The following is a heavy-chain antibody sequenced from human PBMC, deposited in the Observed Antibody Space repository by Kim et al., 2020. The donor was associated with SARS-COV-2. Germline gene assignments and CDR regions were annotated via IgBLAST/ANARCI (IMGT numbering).Heavy chain of an antibody. V-gene: IGHV3-72*01. D-gene: IGHD3-16*01. CDR2: SRDKTNSCTT. J-gene: IGHJ4*02. Sequence: GGSLRLSCAASGFNLNDHYIDWVRQAPGKGLEWVGRSRDKTNSCTTDYAASVKGRFSISRDDSNNSLYLQMNSLKIEDTAVYYCARGAIGDYWGQGTLVTVSS. CDR3: ARGAIGDY. CDR1: GFNLNDHY.